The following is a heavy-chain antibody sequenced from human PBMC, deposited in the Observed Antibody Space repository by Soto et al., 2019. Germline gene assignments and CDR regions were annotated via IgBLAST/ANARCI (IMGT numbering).Heavy chain of an antibody. V-gene: IGHV1-69*13. J-gene: IGHJ4*02. CDR2: IIPIFNSA. Sequence: GASVKVSCKASGGTFNNYALSWVRQAPGQGLEWMGGIIPIFNSANYAQKFQGRVMITADDSTSTAYMELRSLRPDDTAVYYCAREVTVASYSFDFWGQGTLVTVSS. CDR3: AREVTVASYSFDF. D-gene: IGHD5-12*01. CDR1: GGTFNNYA.